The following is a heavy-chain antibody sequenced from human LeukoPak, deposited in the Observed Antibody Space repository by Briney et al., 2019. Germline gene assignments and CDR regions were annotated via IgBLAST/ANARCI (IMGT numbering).Heavy chain of an antibody. D-gene: IGHD3-22*01. CDR3: VKDRDSSGYYPFFDY. CDR1: GFTFSSYA. CDR2: ISNNGGKI. Sequence: PGGSLRLSCSASGFTFSSYAMHWVRQAPGKGLEYVSAISNNGGKIYYADSVKGRFTISRDNSKNTLSLQMSSLKSEDTAVYYCVKDRDSSGYYPFFDYWGQGTLVTVSS. J-gene: IGHJ4*02. V-gene: IGHV3-64D*09.